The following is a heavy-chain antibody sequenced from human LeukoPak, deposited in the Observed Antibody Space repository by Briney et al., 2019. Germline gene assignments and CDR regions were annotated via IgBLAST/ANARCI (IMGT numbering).Heavy chain of an antibody. J-gene: IGHJ4*02. CDR2: IKPDGSQI. CDR1: GFTFSSYW. D-gene: IGHD3-22*01. Sequence: PGGSLRLSCAASGFTFSSYWMTWVRQAPGKGLEWVANIKPDGSQIYYVDSVKGRFTISRDNAKNSLYLQMNSLRAEDTAVYYCARDPYYYDSSANWGQGTLVTVSS. CDR3: ARDPYYYDSSAN. V-gene: IGHV3-7*01.